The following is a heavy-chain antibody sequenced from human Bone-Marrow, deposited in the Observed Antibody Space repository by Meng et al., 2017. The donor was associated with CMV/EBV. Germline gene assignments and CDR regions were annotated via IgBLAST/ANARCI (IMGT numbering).Heavy chain of an antibody. Sequence: SETVSLTCAVYGGSFSGYYWSWIRQPPGKGLEWIGEINHSGSTNYNPSLKSRVTISVDTSKNQFSLKLSSVTAADTAVYYCARGHEHYGMDVWGQGTTVTVSS. J-gene: IGHJ6*02. CDR2: INHSGST. V-gene: IGHV4-34*01. CDR1: GGSFSGYY. CDR3: ARGHEHYGMDV.